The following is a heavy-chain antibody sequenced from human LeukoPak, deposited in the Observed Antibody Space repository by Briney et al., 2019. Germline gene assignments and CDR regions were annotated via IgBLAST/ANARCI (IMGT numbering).Heavy chain of an antibody. CDR3: ARGASCHYHYWFMDV. D-gene: IGHD3/OR15-3a*01. J-gene: IGHJ6*03. CDR1: EYSFTNYW. V-gene: IGHV5-51*01. Sequence: GESLKISCKASEYSFTNYWIGWVRQTPGKGLEWMGVVYPGDSDTRYSPPFQGHVTISADKSTNTAFLQWSSLKASDSAMYFCARGASCHYHYWFMDVWGKGTAVTVSS. CDR2: VYPGDSDT.